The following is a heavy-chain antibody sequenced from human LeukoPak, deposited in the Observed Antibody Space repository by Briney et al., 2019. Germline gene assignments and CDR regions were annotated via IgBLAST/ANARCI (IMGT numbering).Heavy chain of an antibody. CDR2: INHSGST. CDR3: ARGGGIVVVPAAVVTWFDP. Sequence: PSETLSLTCAVYGGSFSGYYWSWIRQPPGKGLEWIGEINHSGSTNYNPSLKSRVTISVDTSKNQFSLKLSSVTAADTAAYYCARGGGIVVVPAAVVTWFDPWGQGTLVTVSS. V-gene: IGHV4-34*01. CDR1: GGSFSGYY. D-gene: IGHD2-2*01. J-gene: IGHJ5*02.